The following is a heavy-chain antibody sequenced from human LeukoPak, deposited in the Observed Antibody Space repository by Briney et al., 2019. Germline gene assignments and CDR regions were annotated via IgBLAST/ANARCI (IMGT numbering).Heavy chain of an antibody. V-gene: IGHV3-49*03. Sequence: GGSLRLSCTVSGITFVDATFSWIRQAPGKGLEWVGFIRARSYGATTKYGPSVKGRFTISGDDSKSIAYLLMNSLKTEDTAMYFCTRGRGYNTEEGHWGQGALVTVSS. J-gene: IGHJ4*02. CDR3: TRGRGYNTEEGH. CDR1: GITFVDAT. D-gene: IGHD5-24*01. CDR2: IRARSYGATT.